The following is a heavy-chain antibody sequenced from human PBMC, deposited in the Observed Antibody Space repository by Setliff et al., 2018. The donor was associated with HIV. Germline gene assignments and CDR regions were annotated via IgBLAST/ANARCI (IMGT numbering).Heavy chain of an antibody. CDR2: VSPDGSVA. V-gene: IGHV3-7*01. D-gene: IGHD5-12*01. J-gene: IGHJ6*02. CDR3: ARGSGYDKGAYHYYYGMDV. CDR1: GFTFSSAW. Sequence: PGGSLRLSCAASGFTFSSAWMGWVRQAPAKGLEWVASVSPDGSVASSVGSMKGRFTISRDNTKNSLYLQMNSLRAEDTAVYYCARGSGYDKGAYHYYYGMDVWGQGTTVTVSS.